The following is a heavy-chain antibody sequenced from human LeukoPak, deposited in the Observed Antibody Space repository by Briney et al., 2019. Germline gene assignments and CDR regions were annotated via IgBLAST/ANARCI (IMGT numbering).Heavy chain of an antibody. CDR1: GGTFSSYA. CDR3: ARSMMEWLLEGWFDP. CDR2: IIPIFGTA. Sequence: GASVKVSCKASGGTFSSYAISWVRQAPGQGLEWMGGIIPIFGTANYAQKFQGRVTITADESTSTAYMELSSLRSEDTAVYYCARSMMEWLLEGWFDPWGQGTLVTVSS. J-gene: IGHJ5*02. V-gene: IGHV1-69*13. D-gene: IGHD3-3*01.